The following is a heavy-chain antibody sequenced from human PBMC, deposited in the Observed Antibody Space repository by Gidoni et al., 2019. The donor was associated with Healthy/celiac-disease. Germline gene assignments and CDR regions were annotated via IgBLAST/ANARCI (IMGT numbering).Heavy chain of an antibody. D-gene: IGHD6-19*01. CDR3: ARANSSGWFYGY. CDR1: GGSISSYY. Sequence: QVQLQESGPGLVKPSETLSLTCPVSGGSISSYYWSWIRQPPGKGLEWIGYIYYSGSTNYNPSLKSRVTISVDTSKNQFSLKLSSVTAADTAVYYCARANSSGWFYGYWGQGTLVTVSS. CDR2: IYYSGST. J-gene: IGHJ4*02. V-gene: IGHV4-59*01.